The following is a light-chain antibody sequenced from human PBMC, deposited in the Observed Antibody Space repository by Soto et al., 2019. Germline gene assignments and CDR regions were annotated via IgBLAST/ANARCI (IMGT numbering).Light chain of an antibody. CDR2: GAS. V-gene: IGKV3-15*01. CDR3: QQYNKFPSLT. CDR1: QSVSSN. Sequence: EIVMTQSPATLSVSPGERATLSCRASQSVSSNLAWYQQKPGQAPRLLIYGASTRATGIPARFIGSGSGTEFTLTIGSLQSEDFAVYYCQQYNKFPSLTFGGGTKVEIK. J-gene: IGKJ4*01.